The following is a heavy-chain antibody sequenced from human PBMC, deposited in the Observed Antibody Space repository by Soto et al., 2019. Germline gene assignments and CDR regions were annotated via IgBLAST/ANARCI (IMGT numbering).Heavy chain of an antibody. CDR2: MNPNSGNT. CDR1: GYTFTSYD. CDR3: ATRNAGYCSGGSCYGDAFDI. J-gene: IGHJ3*02. Sequence: SVKVSCKASGYTFTSYDINWGRQATGQGLEWMGWMNPNSGNTGYAQKFQGRVTMTRNTSISTAYMELSSLRSEDTAVYYCATRNAGYCSGGSCYGDAFDIWGQGTMVTVSS. D-gene: IGHD2-15*01. V-gene: IGHV1-8*01.